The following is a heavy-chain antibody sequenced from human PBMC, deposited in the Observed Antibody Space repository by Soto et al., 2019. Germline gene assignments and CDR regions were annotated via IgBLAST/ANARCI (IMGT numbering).Heavy chain of an antibody. V-gene: IGHV3-30*04. Sequence: GGSLRLSCAASGFTFSSYAMHWVRQAPGKGLEWVAITSYDGRNKYYADSVKGRFTISRDNSKNTLYLQMNSLRSEDTAVYYCVRLPDNVDVLTGRSGYNDYWGQGTLVTVSS. CDR1: GFTFSSYA. CDR3: VRLPDNVDVLTGRSGYNDY. CDR2: TSYDGRNK. J-gene: IGHJ4*02. D-gene: IGHD3-9*01.